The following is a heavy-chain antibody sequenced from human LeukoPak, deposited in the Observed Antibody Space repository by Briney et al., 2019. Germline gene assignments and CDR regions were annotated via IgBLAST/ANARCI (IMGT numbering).Heavy chain of an antibody. Sequence: PGGSLRLSCAASGFTFSHYAMHWVRQAPGKGLEWVAVIWSDGTNQYCADSVKGRFTIYRDDFQKRVFLQMNSLRVEDTALYYCAKDAQRGFDYSNSLQYWGQGALVTVSS. V-gene: IGHV3-33*06. D-gene: IGHD4-11*01. CDR1: GFTFSHYA. CDR3: AKDAQRGFDYSNSLQY. CDR2: IWSDGTNQ. J-gene: IGHJ4*02.